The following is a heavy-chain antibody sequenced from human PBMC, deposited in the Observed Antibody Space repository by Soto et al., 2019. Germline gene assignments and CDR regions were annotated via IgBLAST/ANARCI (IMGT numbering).Heavy chain of an antibody. CDR3: AKGGRQWLVTSDFNY. D-gene: IGHD6-19*01. J-gene: IGHJ4*02. V-gene: IGHV3-30*18. Sequence: VQLVESGGGMVQPGRSLRLSCAASGFTFSDYAMHWVRQAPGKGLEWVAVVSHDGRNTHYADSVKGRFTISRDSSKNTVSLEMTSLRPEDTAVYYCAKGGRQWLVTSDFNYWGQGALVTVSS. CDR1: GFTFSDYA. CDR2: VSHDGRNT.